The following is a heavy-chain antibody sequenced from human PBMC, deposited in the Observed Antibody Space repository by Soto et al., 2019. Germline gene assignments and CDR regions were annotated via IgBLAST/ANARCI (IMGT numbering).Heavy chain of an antibody. J-gene: IGHJ4*02. V-gene: IGHV1-18*01. CDR1: GYTFTSYG. CDR2: ISAYNGNT. CDR3: ARVRLYFWSPYPPDY. Sequence: QVQLVPSGAEVKKPGASVKVSCKASGYTFTSYGISWVRQAPGQGLAWMGWISAYNGNTNYAQKLQGRVNMTTDTSASTAYMEVRSLRSDDTAVYYCARVRLYFWSPYPPDYWGQGTLVTVSS. D-gene: IGHD3-3*01.